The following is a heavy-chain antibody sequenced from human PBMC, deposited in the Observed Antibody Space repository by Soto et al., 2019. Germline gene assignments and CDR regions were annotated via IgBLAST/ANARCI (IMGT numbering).Heavy chain of an antibody. Sequence: EVQLLESGGGLVQPGGSLRLSCAASGFTFSSYAMSWVRQAPGKGLEWVSAIRGSGGSTYYADSVKGRFTISRDNSKNTLYLEMNSLRAEDTAVYYCAKDLIVPAGGKNFDYWGQGTLVTVSS. CDR1: GFTFSSYA. D-gene: IGHD2-2*01. CDR3: AKDLIVPAGGKNFDY. CDR2: IRGSGGST. J-gene: IGHJ4*02. V-gene: IGHV3-23*01.